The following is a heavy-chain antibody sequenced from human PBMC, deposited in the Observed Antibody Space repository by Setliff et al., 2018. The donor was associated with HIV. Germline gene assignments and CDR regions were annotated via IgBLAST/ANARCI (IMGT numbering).Heavy chain of an antibody. CDR2: ISSSSSTI. V-gene: IGHV3-48*01. CDR1: GFTFSSYS. J-gene: IGHJ6*03. Sequence: PGGSLRLSCAASGFTFSSYSMSWVRQAPGKGLEWVSYISSSSSTIYYADSVKGRFTISRDNAKNSLYLQMNSLRAEDTAVYYCARDSGGWYPTGDYYYYYMDVWGKGTTVTVSS. CDR3: ARDSGGWYPTGDYYYYYMDV. D-gene: IGHD6-19*01.